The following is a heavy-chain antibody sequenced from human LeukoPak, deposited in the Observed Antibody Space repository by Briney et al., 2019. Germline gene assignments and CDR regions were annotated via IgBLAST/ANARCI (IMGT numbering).Heavy chain of an antibody. V-gene: IGHV4-38-2*02. Sequence: SETLSLTCSVSGYNINSGYCWAWFRQPPGMGLEWIGSIYSTGNTYDNRSLRNRVTISKDPSRNQYTLRLRAVTAADTAVYFCASRATVANIYFDFWGQGNLVTVSS. CDR1: GYNINSGYC. CDR2: IYSTGNT. J-gene: IGHJ4*02. CDR3: ASRATVANIYFDF. D-gene: IGHD5-12*01.